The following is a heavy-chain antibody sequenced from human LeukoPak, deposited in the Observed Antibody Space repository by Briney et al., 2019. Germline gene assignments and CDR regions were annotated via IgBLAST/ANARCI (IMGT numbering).Heavy chain of an antibody. CDR3: ARVPALPFGAFDI. D-gene: IGHD1-26*01. CDR2: IYTSGST. J-gene: IGHJ3*02. Sequence: SETLSLTCSVSGGSISSDCWSWIRQPAGKGLEWIGRIYTSGSTNYNPSLKSRVTISVDTSKNQFSLKLSSVTAADTAVYYCARVPALPFGAFDIWGQGTMVTVSS. CDR1: GGSISSDC. V-gene: IGHV4-4*07.